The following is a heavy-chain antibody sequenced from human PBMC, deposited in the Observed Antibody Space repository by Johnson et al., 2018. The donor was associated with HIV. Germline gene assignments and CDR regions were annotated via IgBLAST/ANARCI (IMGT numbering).Heavy chain of an antibody. V-gene: IGHV3-23*04. Sequence: VQLVESGGGLVQPGGSLRLSCAASGFTFSSYAMSWVRQAPGKGLEWVSAISGRGGSTYYADSVKGRFTISRDNSNNTLYLQMNSLGAEDTAVYYCARGAALPAAFDIWGQGTMVTVSS. CDR3: ARGAALPAAFDI. J-gene: IGHJ3*02. CDR2: ISGRGGST. D-gene: IGHD2-15*01. CDR1: GFTFSSYA.